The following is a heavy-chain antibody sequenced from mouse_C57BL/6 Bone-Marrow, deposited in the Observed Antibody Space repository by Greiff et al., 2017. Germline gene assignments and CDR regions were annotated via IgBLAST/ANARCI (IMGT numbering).Heavy chain of an antibody. V-gene: IGHV1-69*01. J-gene: IGHJ2*01. D-gene: IGHD2-5*01. CDR1: GYTFTSYW. Sequence: QVQLQQPGAELVMPGASVKLSCKASGYTFTSYWMHWVKQRPGQGLEWIGEIDPSDSYTNYNQKFKGKSTLTVDTSSSTAYMQLSSLTSEDSAVYYCARDYSNLYYVDYWGQGTTLTVSS. CDR2: IDPSDSYT. CDR3: ARDYSNLYYVDY.